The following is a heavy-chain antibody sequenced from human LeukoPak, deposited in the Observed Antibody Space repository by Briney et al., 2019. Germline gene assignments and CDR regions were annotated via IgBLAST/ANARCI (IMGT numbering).Heavy chain of an antibody. V-gene: IGHV4-59*01. CDR2: IYYSGST. D-gene: IGHD3-9*01. Sequence: SETLSLTCTVSGGSISSYYWSWIRQPPGKGLEWIGYIYYSGSTNYNPSLKSRVTISVDTSKNQFPLKLSSVTAADTAVYYCARGLRYFDWLPDYWGQGTLVTVSS. CDR1: GGSISSYY. CDR3: ARGLRYFDWLPDY. J-gene: IGHJ4*02.